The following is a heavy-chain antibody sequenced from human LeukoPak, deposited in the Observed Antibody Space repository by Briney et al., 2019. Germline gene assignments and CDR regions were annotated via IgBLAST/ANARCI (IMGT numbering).Heavy chain of an antibody. J-gene: IGHJ6*02. V-gene: IGHV4-59*01. CDR3: VRDLSITMVRGRGMDV. Sequence: SETLSLTCAVSDVSISTDYWSWLRQPPGKGLEWIGYKSGAGRDLYNPSLKSRVTISVDTSKNQFSLKLSSVTAADTAVYYCVRDLSITMVRGRGMDVWGQGTTVTVSS. CDR1: DVSISTDY. CDR2: KSGAGRD. D-gene: IGHD3-10*01.